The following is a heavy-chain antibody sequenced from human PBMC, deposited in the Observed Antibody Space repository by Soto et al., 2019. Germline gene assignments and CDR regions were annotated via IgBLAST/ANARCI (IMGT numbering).Heavy chain of an antibody. CDR1: GFTFSIYA. D-gene: IGHD6-13*01. CDR2: ISGGDGSP. J-gene: IGHJ5*02. V-gene: IGHV3-23*01. CDR3: ARDGYSSNWCVL. Sequence: GGSLRLSCAASGFTFSIYAMSWVRQAPGKGLEWVSAISGGDGSPSYADSVKGRFTISRDNSKNTLYLHMNSLRAEDTAVYYCARDGYSSNWCVLWGQGTLVTVSS.